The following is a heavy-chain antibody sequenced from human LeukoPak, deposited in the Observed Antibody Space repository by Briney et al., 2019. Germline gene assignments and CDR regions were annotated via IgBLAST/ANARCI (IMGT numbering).Heavy chain of an antibody. D-gene: IGHD6-19*01. Sequence: SQTLSLTCTVSGGSISSGDYYWSWIRQPPGKGLEWIGYIYYSGSTYYNPSLKSRVTISLDKSKNQFSLKLSSVTAADTAVYYCARARSSGWYGPYYFDYWGQGTLVTVSS. J-gene: IGHJ4*02. CDR3: ARARSSGWYGPYYFDY. V-gene: IGHV4-30-4*01. CDR1: GGSISSGDYY. CDR2: IYYSGST.